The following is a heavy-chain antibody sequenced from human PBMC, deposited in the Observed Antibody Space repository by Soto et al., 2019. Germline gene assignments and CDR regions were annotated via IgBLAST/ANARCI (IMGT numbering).Heavy chain of an antibody. V-gene: IGHV1-24*01. D-gene: IGHD2-15*01. Sequence: QVQLVQSGAEVKKPGASVKVSCKVSGYTLTELSMHWVRQAPGKGLEWMGGFDPEDGETIYAQKFQGRVTMTEDTSTDTAYMERSSLGSEDTAVYYCATDQYCSGGSCYSRWFDPWGQGTLVTVSS. CDR1: GYTLTELS. CDR2: FDPEDGET. J-gene: IGHJ5*02. CDR3: ATDQYCSGGSCYSRWFDP.